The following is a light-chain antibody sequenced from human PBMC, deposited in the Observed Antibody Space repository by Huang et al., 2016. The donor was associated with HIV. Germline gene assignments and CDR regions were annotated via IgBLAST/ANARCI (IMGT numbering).Light chain of an antibody. CDR1: QSLLHRNGNNH. Sequence: DIVMTQSPLSLPVTPGEPASISCRSSQSLLHRNGNNHLDWYLQRPGQSPQLLIYLGSNRASGVTDRFSGSGSGTYFTLKISRVAAEDVGVYYCMQALQTPYTFGQGTKLEIK. CDR2: LGS. J-gene: IGKJ2*01. CDR3: MQALQTPYT. V-gene: IGKV2-28*01.